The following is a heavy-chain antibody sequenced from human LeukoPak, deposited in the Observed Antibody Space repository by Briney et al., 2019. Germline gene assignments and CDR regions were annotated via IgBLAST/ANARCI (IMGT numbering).Heavy chain of an antibody. CDR2: IYHSGST. CDR1: GYSISSGYY. V-gene: IGHV4-38-2*02. Sequence: SETLSLTCTVSGYSISSGYYWGWIRQPPGKGLEWIGSIYHSGSTYYNPSLKSRVTISVDTSKNQFSLKLSSVTAADTAVYYCARDGSYGTFDYWGQGTLVTVSS. CDR3: ARDGSYGTFDY. J-gene: IGHJ4*02. D-gene: IGHD4-17*01.